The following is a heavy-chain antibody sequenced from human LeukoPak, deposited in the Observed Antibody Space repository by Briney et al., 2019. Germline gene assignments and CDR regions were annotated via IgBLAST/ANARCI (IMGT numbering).Heavy chain of an antibody. Sequence: GGSLRLSCAGSGFTFDDYAMHWVRQAPGKGLEGVSGISWNSGSIGYADSVKGRFTISRDNAKNSLYLQMNSLRAEDTALYYCAKDIYYYYGMDVWGQGTTVTVSS. J-gene: IGHJ6*02. CDR2: ISWNSGSI. V-gene: IGHV3-9*01. CDR1: GFTFDDYA. CDR3: AKDIYYYYGMDV.